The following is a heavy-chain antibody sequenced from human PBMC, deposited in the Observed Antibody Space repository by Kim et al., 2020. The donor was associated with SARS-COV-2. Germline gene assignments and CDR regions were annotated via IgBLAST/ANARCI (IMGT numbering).Heavy chain of an antibody. CDR3: ASLDFVVVPAARGFDY. J-gene: IGHJ4*02. CDR2: INPNSGGT. D-gene: IGHD2-2*03. Sequence: ASVKVSCKASGYTFTGYYMHWVRQAPGQGLEWMGWINPNSGGTNYAQKFQGRVTMTRDTSISTAYMELSRLRSDDTAVYYCASLDFVVVPAARGFDYWGQGTLVTVSS. CDR1: GYTFTGYY. V-gene: IGHV1-2*02.